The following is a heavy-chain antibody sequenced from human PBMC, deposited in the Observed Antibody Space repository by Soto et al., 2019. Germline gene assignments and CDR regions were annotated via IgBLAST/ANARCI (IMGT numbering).Heavy chain of an antibody. D-gene: IGHD3-3*01. V-gene: IGHV4-30-2*01. Sequence: QVQLQESGSGLVKPSQTLSLTCTISGASISTIGNTWTWVRQPPGKGLEWIGYIYPSGATYYSPSLKSRATISMETSKNRFSLNVSSATAADTAVYYCARAIFSSVLYIDLWGQGTTVTVSS. CDR3: ARAIFSSVLYIDL. CDR1: GASISTIGNT. J-gene: IGHJ6*03. CDR2: IYPSGAT.